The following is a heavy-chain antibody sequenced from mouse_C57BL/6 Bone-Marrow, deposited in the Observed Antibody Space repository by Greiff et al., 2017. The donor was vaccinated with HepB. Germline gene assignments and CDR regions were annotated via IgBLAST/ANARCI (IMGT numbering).Heavy chain of an antibody. D-gene: IGHD3-2*02. Sequence: VQLQQSGAELVKPGASVKLSCKASGYTFTSYWMQWVKQRPGQGLEWIGEIDPSDSYTNYNQKFKGKATLTVDTSSSTAYMQLSSLTSEDSAVYYCAREAQATSYYAMDYWGQGTSVTVSS. CDR1: GYTFTSYW. J-gene: IGHJ4*01. CDR2: IDPSDSYT. CDR3: AREAQATSYYAMDY. V-gene: IGHV1-50*01.